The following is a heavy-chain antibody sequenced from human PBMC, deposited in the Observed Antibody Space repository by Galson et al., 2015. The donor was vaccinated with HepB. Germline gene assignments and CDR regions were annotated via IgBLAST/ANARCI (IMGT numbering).Heavy chain of an antibody. J-gene: IGHJ4*02. D-gene: IGHD5-24*01. Sequence: SVKVSCKASGYTFTTYGVSWVRQAPGQGLEWMGRISAYNGNTDYAQKLQGRVTMTTDTSTSTAYMELRSPRSDDTAIYYCARGGVATIGGPTFDYWGQGTLVTVSS. CDR1: GYTFTTYG. V-gene: IGHV1-18*01. CDR3: ARGGVATIGGPTFDY. CDR2: ISAYNGNT.